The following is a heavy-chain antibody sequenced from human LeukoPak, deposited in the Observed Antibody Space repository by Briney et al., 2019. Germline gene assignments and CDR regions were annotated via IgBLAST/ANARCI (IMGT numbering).Heavy chain of an antibody. CDR3: ARARMYSSGWSDWFDP. Sequence: GGSLRLSCAASGFTVSSNYMSWIRQAPGKGLEWVSYISSSGSTIYYADSVKGRFTISRDNAKNSLYLQMNSLRAEDTAVYYCARARMYSSGWSDWFDPWGQGTLVTVSS. CDR1: GFTVSSNY. D-gene: IGHD6-19*01. J-gene: IGHJ5*02. V-gene: IGHV3-11*04. CDR2: ISSSGSTI.